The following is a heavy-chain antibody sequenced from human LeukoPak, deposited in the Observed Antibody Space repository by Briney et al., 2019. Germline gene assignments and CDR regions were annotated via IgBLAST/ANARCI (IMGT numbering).Heavy chain of an antibody. D-gene: IGHD1-1*01. CDR3: ARDRTVSTDWKTSDAFDI. J-gene: IGHJ3*02. CDR1: GGSISSYY. CDR2: IYTSGST. Sequence: PETLSLTCTISGGSISSYYWSWIRQPAGKGLEWIGRIYTSGSTNYNPSLKSRVTMSVDTSKNQFSLKLSSVTAADTAVYYCARDRTVSTDWKTSDAFDIWGQGTMVTVSS. V-gene: IGHV4-4*07.